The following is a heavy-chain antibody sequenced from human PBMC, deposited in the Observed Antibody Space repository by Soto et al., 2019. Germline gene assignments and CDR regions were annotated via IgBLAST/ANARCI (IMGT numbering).Heavy chain of an antibody. CDR1: GFTFSNYP. J-gene: IGHJ4*01. D-gene: IGHD3-10*01. CDR3: TKNNLNYLLDY. V-gene: IGHV3-23*01. Sequence: EVQVLDSGGGLVQSGGSLRLSCEASGFTFSNYPMSWVRQAPGKGLEWVSTITGGGTTSYADSVRGRLTLSRDNSKNTLYLKMNSLRVEDTVVYYCTKNNLNYLLDYWGHGTLVSVSS. CDR2: ITGGGTT.